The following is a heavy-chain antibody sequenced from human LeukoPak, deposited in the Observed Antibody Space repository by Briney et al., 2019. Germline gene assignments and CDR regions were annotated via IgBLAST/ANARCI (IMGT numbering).Heavy chain of an antibody. Sequence: GGSLRLSCAASGFTFSSYGMHWVRQAPGKGLEWVVVIWYDGSNKYYADSVKGRFTISRDNSKNTLYLQMNSLRAEDTAVYYCARDGSYGSGSDAFDIWGQGTMVTVSS. CDR2: IWYDGSNK. CDR3: ARDGSYGSGSDAFDI. V-gene: IGHV3-33*01. D-gene: IGHD3-10*01. J-gene: IGHJ3*02. CDR1: GFTFSSYG.